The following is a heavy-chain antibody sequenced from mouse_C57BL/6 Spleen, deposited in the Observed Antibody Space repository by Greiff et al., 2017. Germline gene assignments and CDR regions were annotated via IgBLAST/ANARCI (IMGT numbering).Heavy chain of an antibody. D-gene: IGHD1-1*01. J-gene: IGHJ3*01. V-gene: IGHV1-59*01. CDR3: ARGDYYGSGYNNVFAY. Sequence: QVQLQQPGAELVRPGTSVKLSCKASGYTFTSYWMHWVKQRPGQGLEWIGVIDPSDSYTNYNQKFKGKATLTVDTSSSTADMQLSSLTSEDSAFYYWARGDYYGSGYNNVFAYWGQGTLVTVSA. CDR2: IDPSDSYT. CDR1: GYTFTSYW.